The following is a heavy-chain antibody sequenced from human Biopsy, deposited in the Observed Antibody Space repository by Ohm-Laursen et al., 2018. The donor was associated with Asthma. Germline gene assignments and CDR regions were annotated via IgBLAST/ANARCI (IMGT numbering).Heavy chain of an antibody. V-gene: IGHV4-31*03. CDR1: YGSITSRGYY. J-gene: IGHJ4*02. D-gene: IGHD3-22*01. Sequence: TLSLTCTVSYGSITSRGYYWTWIRQHPGKCLEWIGFIYYSGSTYYNPSLKSRVSISIDTSKNQFSLKLSSVTAADTAVYYCARAQDFYDSRGYYRSFDYWGQGTLVSVSS. CDR2: IYYSGST. CDR3: ARAQDFYDSRGYYRSFDY.